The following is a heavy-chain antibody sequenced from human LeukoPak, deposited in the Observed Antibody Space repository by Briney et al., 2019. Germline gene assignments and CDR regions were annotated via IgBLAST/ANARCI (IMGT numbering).Heavy chain of an antibody. V-gene: IGHV3-23*01. Sequence: AGSLTLSCAASGYTFSNFAKTWVRQAPGKGLQWLSAISGSGGSTYYADSVKGRFTISRDNSKNTLCLQMNSLRADDPAIYYCAKGGDSYYSYYYMDVWGKGTTVTVSS. CDR2: ISGSGGST. J-gene: IGHJ6*03. CDR1: GYTFSNFA. CDR3: AKGGDSYYSYYYMDV. D-gene: IGHD2-21*02.